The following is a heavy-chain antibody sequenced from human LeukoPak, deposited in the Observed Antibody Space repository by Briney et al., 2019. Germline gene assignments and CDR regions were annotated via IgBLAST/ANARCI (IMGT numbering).Heavy chain of an antibody. Sequence: ASVKVSCKASGYTXTGYYMHWVRQAPGQGLEWMGWINPNSGDTKYSQKFQGRVTMTTDTSTSTAYMELRSLRSDDTAVYYCARVLVGLYSSSWPDYWGQGTLVTVSS. J-gene: IGHJ4*02. CDR1: GYTXTGYY. D-gene: IGHD6-13*01. CDR2: INPNSGDT. CDR3: ARVLVGLYSSSWPDY. V-gene: IGHV1-2*02.